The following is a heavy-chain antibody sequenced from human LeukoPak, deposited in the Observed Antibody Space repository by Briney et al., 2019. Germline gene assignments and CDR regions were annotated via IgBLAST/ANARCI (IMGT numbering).Heavy chain of an antibody. CDR3: ARLPAYCSSTSCYYDY. D-gene: IGHD2-2*01. CDR2: ISSASGSI. CDR1: GFTFSRHS. J-gene: IGHJ4*02. V-gene: IGHV3-48*04. Sequence: PGGSLRLSCAASGFTFSRHSMNWVRQAPGKGLEWVSYISSASGSIYYADSVKDRFTISRDNAKNSLFLQMNSLRAEDTAVYYCARLPAYCSSTSCYYDYWGQGTLVTVSS.